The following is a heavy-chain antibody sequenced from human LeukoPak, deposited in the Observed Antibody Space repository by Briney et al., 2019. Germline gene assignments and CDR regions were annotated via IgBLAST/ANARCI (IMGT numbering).Heavy chain of an antibody. J-gene: IGHJ4*02. CDR3: AREDRSRSSDPFDY. Sequence: RPSETLSLTCTVSGGSISSYYWNWIRQPPGKGLEWIGYIYYSGSTNYNPSLKSRLTMSVDTSKNQFSLKLSSVTAADTAVYYCAREDRSRSSDPFDYWGQGTLVTVSS. CDR1: GGSISSYY. D-gene: IGHD1-26*01. CDR2: IYYSGST. V-gene: IGHV4-59*01.